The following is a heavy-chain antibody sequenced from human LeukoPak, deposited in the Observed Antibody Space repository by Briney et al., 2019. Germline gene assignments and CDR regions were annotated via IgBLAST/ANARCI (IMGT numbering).Heavy chain of an antibody. J-gene: IGHJ6*03. CDR3: ARDGGYSNPYYYYYYYMDV. D-gene: IGHD4-11*01. V-gene: IGHV4-59*12. Sequence: SETLSLTCTVSGGSISSYYWSWIRQPPGKGLEWIGYIYHRGSTYYNPSLKSRVTISVDTSKNQFSLKLSSVTAADTAVYYCARDGGYSNPYYYYYYYMDVWGKGTTVTVSS. CDR2: IYHRGST. CDR1: GGSISSYY.